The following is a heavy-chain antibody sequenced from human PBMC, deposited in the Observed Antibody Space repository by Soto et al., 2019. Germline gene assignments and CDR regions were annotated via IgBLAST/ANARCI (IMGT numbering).Heavy chain of an antibody. Sequence: SETLSLTCIVSGVSVTSYTWSWVRQPANKGLEWIGRVFSSVSATYNPSLKSRVSISMDTAENRISLKLDSVTAADAGVYFCARDGMTTGDTWGPGTLVTVS. CDR2: VFSSVSA. J-gene: IGHJ4*02. CDR1: GVSVTSYT. D-gene: IGHD2-21*02. CDR3: ARDGMTTGDT. V-gene: IGHV4-4*07.